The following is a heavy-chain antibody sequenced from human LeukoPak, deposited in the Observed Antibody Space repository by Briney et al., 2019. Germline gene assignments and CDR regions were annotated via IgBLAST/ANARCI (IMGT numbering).Heavy chain of an antibody. CDR1: GFTFSSYS. Sequence: GRSLRLSCAASGFTFSSYSMNWVRQAPGKGLEWVSYISSSSSTIYYADSVKGRFTISRDNAKNSLYLQMNSLRAEDTAVYYCAREDDSSGYYYVYWGQGTLVTVSS. CDR3: AREDDSSGYYYVY. V-gene: IGHV3-48*04. J-gene: IGHJ4*02. D-gene: IGHD3-22*01. CDR2: ISSSSSTI.